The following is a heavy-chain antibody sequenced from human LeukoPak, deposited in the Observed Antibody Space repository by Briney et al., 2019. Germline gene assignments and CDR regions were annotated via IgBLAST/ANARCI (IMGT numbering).Heavy chain of an antibody. V-gene: IGHV4-38-2*02. CDR1: GYSISSGYY. CDR2: IYHSGST. Sequence: SETLSLTCTVSGYSISSGYYWGWIRQPPGKGLEWIGSIYHSGSTYYNPSLKSRVTISVDTSKNQSSLKLSSVTAADTAVYYCARKGYDFWSGSMGSFDIWGQGTMVTVSS. CDR3: ARKGYDFWSGSMGSFDI. D-gene: IGHD3-3*01. J-gene: IGHJ3*02.